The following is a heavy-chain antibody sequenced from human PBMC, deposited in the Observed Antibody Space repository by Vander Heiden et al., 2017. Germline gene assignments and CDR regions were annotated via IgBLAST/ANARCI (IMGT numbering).Heavy chain of an antibody. D-gene: IGHD3-22*01. Sequence: QVQLVQHGAEVKNPGSSVKAAGQASGGTFDSCSITWVRRSPGQGLEWSGGISPILGTANYAQKFQGRVALTADESTSTVYMELSSLRSEDTAVYYCTRWYYYDSSGYSYFDCWGKGTLVTVSS. V-gene: IGHV1-69*01. CDR1: GGTFDSCS. CDR3: TRWYYYDSSGYSYFDC. CDR2: ISPILGTA. J-gene: IGHJ4*02.